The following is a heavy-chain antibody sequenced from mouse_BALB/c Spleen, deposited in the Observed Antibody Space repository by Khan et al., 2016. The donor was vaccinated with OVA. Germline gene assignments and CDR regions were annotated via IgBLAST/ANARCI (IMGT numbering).Heavy chain of an antibody. D-gene: IGHD1-1*01. CDR2: ITPNNGGT. CDR1: GYPFTDYN. J-gene: IGHJ3*01. V-gene: IGHV1-18*01. CDR3: ARGGFGSPFAY. Sequence: VRLQQSGPELVKPGASVKIPCKASGYPFTDYNMDWVKQSHGKSLEWIGDITPNNGGTIYTQKFKGKATLTVDKSSRTAYMELSSLTSEDTAVYYLARGGFGSPFAYGGQVTLVTVSA.